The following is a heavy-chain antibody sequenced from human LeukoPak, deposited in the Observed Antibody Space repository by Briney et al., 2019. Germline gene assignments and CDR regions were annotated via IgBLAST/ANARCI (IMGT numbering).Heavy chain of an antibody. V-gene: IGHV3-23*01. CDR3: AKDRGIVPAADNWFDP. D-gene: IGHD2-2*01. Sequence: GGSLRLSCAASGFTFSSYWMSWVRQAPGKGLEWVSAISGSGGSTYYADSVKGRFTISRDNSKNTLYLQMNSLRAEDTAVYYCAKDRGIVPAADNWFDPWGQGTLVTVSS. CDR2: ISGSGGST. CDR1: GFTFSSYW. J-gene: IGHJ5*02.